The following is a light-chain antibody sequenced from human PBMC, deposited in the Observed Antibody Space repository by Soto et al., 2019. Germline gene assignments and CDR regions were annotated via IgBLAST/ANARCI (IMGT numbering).Light chain of an antibody. CDR3: QQYGGSLPIT. Sequence: EIVLTQSPATLSLSPGERATLSCGASQSVSSSYLAWYQQKPGLAPRLLIYDASTRATGIPDRFSGRGSGTHFTLTISRLEPEDFAVYYCQQYGGSLPITFGQGTRLEIK. CDR1: QSVSSSY. J-gene: IGKJ5*01. V-gene: IGKV3D-20*01. CDR2: DAS.